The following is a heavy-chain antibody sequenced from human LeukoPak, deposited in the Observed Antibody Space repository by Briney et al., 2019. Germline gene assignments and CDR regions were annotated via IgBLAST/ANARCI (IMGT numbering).Heavy chain of an antibody. CDR1: GFTFSSYW. Sequence: GGSLRLSCAASGFTFSSYWMHWVRQGPWKGLVWVSRINSDGSSTNYADSVKGRFTVSRDNAKKTLYLQMNSLRAEDTAVYYCARVKGGSYYGTAEGFDYWGQGTLVTVSS. D-gene: IGHD1-26*01. CDR2: INSDGSST. V-gene: IGHV3-74*01. CDR3: ARVKGGSYYGTAEGFDY. J-gene: IGHJ4*02.